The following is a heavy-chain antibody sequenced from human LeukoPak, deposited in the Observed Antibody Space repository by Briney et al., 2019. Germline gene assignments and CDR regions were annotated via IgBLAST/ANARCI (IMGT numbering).Heavy chain of an antibody. J-gene: IGHJ5*02. D-gene: IGHD6-19*01. V-gene: IGHV3-23*01. Sequence: GRSLRLSRAASGFTFSSYGMSWVRQPPGKGLEWVSAIRGSGGSTYYADSVKGRFTISRDNSKNTLYLQMNSLRAEDTALYYCAKDSSGWYHWFDPWGQGTLVTVSS. CDR1: GFTFSSYG. CDR2: IRGSGGST. CDR3: AKDSSGWYHWFDP.